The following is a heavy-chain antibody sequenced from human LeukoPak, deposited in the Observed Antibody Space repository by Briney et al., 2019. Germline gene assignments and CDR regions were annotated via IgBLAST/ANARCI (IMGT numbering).Heavy chain of an antibody. CDR1: GFSCSIYW. V-gene: IGHV3-7*01. D-gene: IGHD1-20*01. CDR2: IKPDGSGK. J-gene: IGHJ4*02. Sequence: GGSLRLSCAASGFSCSIYWMTWVRQVPGKGLEWVANIKPDGSGKHYVDSVKGRFTISRDNAKSSLSLQMDSPRVEDTAVYYCSSQPAVTDLDFWGQGALVTVSS. CDR3: SSQPAVTDLDF.